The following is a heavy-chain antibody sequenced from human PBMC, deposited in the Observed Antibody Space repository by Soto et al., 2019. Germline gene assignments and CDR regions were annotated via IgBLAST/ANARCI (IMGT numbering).Heavy chain of an antibody. CDR3: ASSLKKYYYDSSGYYEITRYYFDY. CDR1: GGSISSGDYY. D-gene: IGHD3-22*01. J-gene: IGHJ4*02. V-gene: IGHV4-30-4*01. CDR2: IYYSGST. Sequence: SETLSLTCTVSGGSISSGDYYWSWIRQPPGKGLEWIGYIYYSGSTYYNPSLKSRVTISVDTSKNQFSLKLSSVTAADTAVYYCASSLKKYYYDSSGYYEITRYYFDYWGQRTLVTVSS.